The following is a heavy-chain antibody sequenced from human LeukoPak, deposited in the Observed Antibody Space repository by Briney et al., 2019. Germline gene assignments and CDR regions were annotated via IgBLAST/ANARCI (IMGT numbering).Heavy chain of an antibody. CDR2: ISGSGGST. V-gene: IGHV3-23*01. D-gene: IGHD5-18*01. Sequence: GGTLRLSCAASGFTFSSYGMSWVRQAPGKGLEWVSAISGSGGSTYYADSVKGRFTISRDNAKTSLYLQMNSLRAEDTAVYYCARDLSGIAGYTYGRGIDYWGQGTLVTVSS. J-gene: IGHJ4*02. CDR3: ARDLSGIAGYTYGRGIDY. CDR1: GFTFSSYG.